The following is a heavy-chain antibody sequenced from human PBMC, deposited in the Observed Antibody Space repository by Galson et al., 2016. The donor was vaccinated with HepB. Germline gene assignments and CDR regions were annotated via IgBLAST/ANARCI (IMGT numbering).Heavy chain of an antibody. D-gene: IGHD3-10*01. J-gene: IGHJ4*02. Sequence: SLRLSCAVSGSSVSQNYMTWVRQAPGKGLEWLSVIYSGSNAYYADSVKGRFTISRDNFRNTLHLQINSLRAEDTAVYYCARAGSRVGFYLRFGFFDSWGQGTLVTVSS. CDR3: ARAGSRVGFYLRFGFFDS. CDR1: GSSVSQNY. CDR2: IYSGSNA. V-gene: IGHV3-53*01.